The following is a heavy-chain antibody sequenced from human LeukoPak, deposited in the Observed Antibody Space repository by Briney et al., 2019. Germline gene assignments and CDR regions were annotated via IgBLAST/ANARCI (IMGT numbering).Heavy chain of an antibody. CDR1: GYTFTSYY. D-gene: IGHD5-12*01. Sequence: ASVKVSCKASGYTFTSYYMHWVRQAPGQGLEWMGIINPSGGSTGYAQKFQGRVTMTRDTSTSTVYMELSSLRSEDTAVYYCARETTVKFEWLRYFDYWGQGTLVTVSS. CDR3: ARETTVKFEWLRYFDY. CDR2: INPSGGST. J-gene: IGHJ4*02. V-gene: IGHV1-46*01.